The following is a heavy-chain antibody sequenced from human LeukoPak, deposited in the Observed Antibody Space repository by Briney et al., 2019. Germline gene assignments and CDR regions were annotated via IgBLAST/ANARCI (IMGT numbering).Heavy chain of an antibody. D-gene: IGHD4-23*01. CDR1: GGSFSGYY. CDR2: INHSGST. V-gene: IGHV4-34*01. Sequence: SETLSLTCAVYGGSFSGYYWSWIRKPPGKGLEGIGEINHSGSTNYNPSLKSRVTISVDTSKNQFSLKLSSVTAADTAVYYCARGPNYGGNSKDFDYWGQGTLVTVSS. CDR3: ARGPNYGGNSKDFDY. J-gene: IGHJ4*02.